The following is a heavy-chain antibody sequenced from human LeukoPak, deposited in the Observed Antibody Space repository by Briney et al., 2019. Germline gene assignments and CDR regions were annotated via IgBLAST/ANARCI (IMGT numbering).Heavy chain of an antibody. V-gene: IGHV1-69*04. Sequence: SVKVSCKASGGTFSSYAISWVRQAPGQGLEWMGRIIPILGIANYAQKFQGRVTITADKSTSTAYMELSSLRSEDTAVYYCARDRPGGFGVDYWGQGTLVTVSS. CDR3: ARDRPGGFGVDY. J-gene: IGHJ4*02. CDR2: IIPILGIA. D-gene: IGHD3-10*01. CDR1: GGTFSSYA.